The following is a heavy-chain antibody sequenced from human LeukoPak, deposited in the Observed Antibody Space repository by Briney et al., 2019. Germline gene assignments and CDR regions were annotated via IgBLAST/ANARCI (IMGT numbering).Heavy chain of an antibody. CDR3: ARIRYYDSSGYYYYFDY. V-gene: IGHV3-7*03. CDR1: TFTFSSYW. J-gene: IGHJ4*02. CDR2: LNQDGSEK. Sequence: GGSLRLSCAASTFTFSSYWMSWVRQAPGKGLARVANLNQDGSEKSYVASVKGRFTISRDNAKNSLYLQMNSLRAEDTAVYYCARIRYYDSSGYYYYFDYWGQGTLVTVSS. D-gene: IGHD3-22*01.